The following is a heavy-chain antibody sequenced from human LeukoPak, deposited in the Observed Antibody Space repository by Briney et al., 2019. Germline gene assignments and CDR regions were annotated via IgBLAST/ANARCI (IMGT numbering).Heavy chain of an antibody. CDR2: INSDGSST. V-gene: IGHV3-74*01. CDR3: ARAKGYSYGYPYYFDY. J-gene: IGHJ4*02. D-gene: IGHD5-18*01. Sequence: GGSLRLSCAASGFTFSNYAMNWVRQAPGKGLVWVSRINSDGSSTSYADSVKGRFTISRDNAKNTLYLQMNSLRAEDTAVYYCARAKGYSYGYPYYFDYWGQGTLVTVSS. CDR1: GFTFSNYA.